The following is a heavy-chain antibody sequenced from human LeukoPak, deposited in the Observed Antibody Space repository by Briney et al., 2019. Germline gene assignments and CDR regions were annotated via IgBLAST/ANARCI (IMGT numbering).Heavy chain of an antibody. D-gene: IGHD2-21*02. CDR2: ISYDGTNK. Sequence: GGSLRLSCAASGFALSFHALHWVRQSPGKGLEWVAAISYDGTNKFYADSVKGRFTVSRDNSQKTMFLEMNSLRPEDTAVYPCARGMTASLRANAGFDIWGQGTTVAVSS. CDR1: GFALSFHA. CDR3: ARGMTASLRANAGFDI. J-gene: IGHJ3*02. V-gene: IGHV3-30*04.